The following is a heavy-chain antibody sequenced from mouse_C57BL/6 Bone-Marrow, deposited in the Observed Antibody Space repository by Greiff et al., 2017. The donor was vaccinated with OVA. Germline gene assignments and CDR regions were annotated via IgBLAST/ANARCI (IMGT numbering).Heavy chain of an antibody. CDR2: IYPGGGYP. V-gene: IGHV1-63*01. J-gene: IGHJ1*03. CDR3: ARYDGYYVYFDV. D-gene: IGHD2-3*01. CDR1: GYTFTNYW. Sequence: VQLQQSGAELVRPGTSVKMSCKASGYTFTNYWIGWAKQRPGHGLEWIGDIYPGGGYPNYHEKFKGKATLTADKSSSTAYMQFSSLTSEDSAIYYCARYDGYYVYFDVWGTGTTVTVSS.